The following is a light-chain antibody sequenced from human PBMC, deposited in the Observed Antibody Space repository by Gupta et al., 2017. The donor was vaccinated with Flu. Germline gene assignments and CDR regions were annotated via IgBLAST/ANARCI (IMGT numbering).Light chain of an antibody. Sequence: QSVLTQPPSVSGAPGQRVTISCTGTRANIGTGYGVHWYQQFPGTVPKLLIHGDTNRPSGVPDRFSGSRSGTSASLVITGLQPEDEADYYCQSWDSSLTGWVFGGGTKVTVL. V-gene: IGLV1-40*01. CDR1: RANIGTGYG. CDR2: GDT. CDR3: QSWDSSLTGWV. J-gene: IGLJ3*02.